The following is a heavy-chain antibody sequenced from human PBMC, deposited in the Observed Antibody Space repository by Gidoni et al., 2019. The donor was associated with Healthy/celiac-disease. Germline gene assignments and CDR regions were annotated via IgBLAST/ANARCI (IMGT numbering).Heavy chain of an antibody. CDR3: ARATSYCSSTSCYVSPFDY. CDR1: GGSISSGDYY. CDR2: IYYRGST. V-gene: IGHV4-30-4*01. D-gene: IGHD2-2*01. J-gene: IGHJ4*02. Sequence: QVQLQESGPGLVKPSQTMSLTGTVSGGSISSGDYYWSWSRQPPGKGLEWIGYIYYRGSTYYNPSLKSRVTISVATSKNQFSLKLSSVTAADTAVYYCARATSYCSSTSCYVSPFDYWGQGTLVTVSS.